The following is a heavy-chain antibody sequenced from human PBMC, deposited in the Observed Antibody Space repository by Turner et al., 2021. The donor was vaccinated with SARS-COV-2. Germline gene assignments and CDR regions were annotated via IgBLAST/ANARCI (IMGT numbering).Heavy chain of an antibody. CDR3: AGGPPRIAEAGTAFDP. J-gene: IGHJ5*02. V-gene: IGHV4-59*01. D-gene: IGHD6-19*01. Sequence: QLQLQESGSGLVKSSETLPLTCSASGGFISTYYWSWIRLPPGKGLEWIGYIHHTGGTNYNPSLGSRVTMSVDTSKNQFSLNLSPVTAADTAIYFCAGGPPRIAEAGTAFDPWGQGTLVTVFS. CDR1: GGFISTYY. CDR2: IHHTGGT.